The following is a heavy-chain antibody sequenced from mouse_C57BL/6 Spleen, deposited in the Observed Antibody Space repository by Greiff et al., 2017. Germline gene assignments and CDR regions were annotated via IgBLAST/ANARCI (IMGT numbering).Heavy chain of an antibody. CDR2: IDPSDSYT. V-gene: IGHV1-50*01. CDR1: GYTFTSYW. J-gene: IGHJ3*01. Sequence: QVQLQQPGAELVKPGASVKLSCKASGYTFTSYWMQWVKQRPGQGLEWIGEIDPSDSYTNYNQKFKGKATLTVDTSSSTAYMQLSSLTSEDCAVYYCARRDYYYGFADWGQGTLVTVSA. D-gene: IGHD1-1*01. CDR3: ARRDYYYGFAD.